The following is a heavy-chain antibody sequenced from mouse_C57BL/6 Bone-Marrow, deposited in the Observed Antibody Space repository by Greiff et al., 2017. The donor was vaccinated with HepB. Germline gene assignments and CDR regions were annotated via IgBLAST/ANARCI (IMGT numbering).Heavy chain of an antibody. Sequence: EVMLVESGGGLVQPGGSLKLSCAASGFTFSDYYMYWVRQTPETRLEWVAYISNGGGSTYYPDTVKGRFTISRDNAKNTLYLQMSRLKSENTAMYYCARAFIFDYWGQGTTLTVSS. J-gene: IGHJ2*01. D-gene: IGHD1-1*01. CDR2: ISNGGGST. CDR1: GFTFSDYY. V-gene: IGHV5-12*01. CDR3: ARAFIFDY.